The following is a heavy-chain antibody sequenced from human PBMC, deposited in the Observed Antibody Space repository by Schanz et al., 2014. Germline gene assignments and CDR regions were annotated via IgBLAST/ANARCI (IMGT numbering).Heavy chain of an antibody. Sequence: EVQLVESGGGLVKPGGSLRLSCGVSGFTASSHSMNWVRQAPGKGLEWVSSFNDGGVNKYYADSVKGRFTISSDNSKSTLYLQMSSLRAEDTAVYYCAKGRFGELSAFDIWGQGTMVTVSS. J-gene: IGHJ3*02. D-gene: IGHD3-10*01. CDR1: GFTASSHS. CDR3: AKGRFGELSAFDI. CDR2: FNDGGVNK. V-gene: IGHV3-23*04.